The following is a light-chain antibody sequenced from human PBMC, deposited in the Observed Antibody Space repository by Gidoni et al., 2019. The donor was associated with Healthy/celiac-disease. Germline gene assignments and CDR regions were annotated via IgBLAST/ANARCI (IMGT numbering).Light chain of an antibody. J-gene: IGLJ1*01. Sequence: QSVLTQPPSASGTPGQRVTISCSGSSSNIGSNTVTWYQQLPVTAPKLLIYSNNQRPSGVPDRFSGSKSGTSASLAISGLQSEDEADYYCAACDDSLNGYVFGTGTKVTVL. V-gene: IGLV1-44*01. CDR2: SNN. CDR3: AACDDSLNGYV. CDR1: SSNIGSNT.